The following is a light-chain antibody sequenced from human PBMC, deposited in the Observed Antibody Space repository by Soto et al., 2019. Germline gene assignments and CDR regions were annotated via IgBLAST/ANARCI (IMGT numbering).Light chain of an antibody. Sequence: RVTTQSPATLSVSPGERATLSCRASQNVAGDLAWYQQKPGQAPRLLIYRTSTRATGIPARFSGSGSGTEYTLTVSGLQSEDVAVYYCQEYNGRSSFGQGTKVEIK. V-gene: IGKV3-15*01. CDR3: QEYNGRSS. J-gene: IGKJ1*01. CDR2: RTS. CDR1: QNVAGD.